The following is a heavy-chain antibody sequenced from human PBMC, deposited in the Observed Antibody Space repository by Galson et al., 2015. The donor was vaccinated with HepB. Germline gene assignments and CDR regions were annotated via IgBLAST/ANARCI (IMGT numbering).Heavy chain of an antibody. D-gene: IGHD2-2*01. Sequence: SVKVSCKASGGSFSDYTISWVRQAPGQGLQWMGGLIPLFRTTTYAQKFQGRVTITADESTSTAYLELSSLTSEDTAVYFCARGTIVGFCNSLSCHRDVGYFDSWGQGTLVTVSS. CDR1: GGSFSDYT. CDR2: LIPLFRTT. V-gene: IGHV1-69*13. J-gene: IGHJ4*02. CDR3: ARGTIVGFCNSLSCHRDVGYFDS.